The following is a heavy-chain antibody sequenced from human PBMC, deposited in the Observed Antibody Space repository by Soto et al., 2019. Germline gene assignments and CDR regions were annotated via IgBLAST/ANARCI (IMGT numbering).Heavy chain of an antibody. CDR1: GGTFSSYA. CDR3: ARVVSSFRLFSGRMRSWCDP. Sequence: SVKVSCKASGGTFSSYAISWVRQAPGQGLEWMGGIIPIFGTTKYAQKFQGRVTITADTSASTAYMAPSSLRSEDTAVYYCARVVSSFRLFSGRMRSWCDPWGQGTLVTVSS. J-gene: IGHJ5*02. V-gene: IGHV1-69*06. D-gene: IGHD6-6*01. CDR2: IIPIFGTT.